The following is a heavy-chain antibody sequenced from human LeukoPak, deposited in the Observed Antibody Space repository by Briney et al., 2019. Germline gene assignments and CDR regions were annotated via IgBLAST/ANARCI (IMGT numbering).Heavy chain of an antibody. V-gene: IGHV3-23*01. CDR2: ISGSGGGT. D-gene: IGHD3-22*01. Sequence: GGSLRLSCAASGFTFSSYAMSWVRQAPEKGLEWVSTISGSGGGTYYADSVKGRFTISRDDSKNTLYLQMNSLRAEDTAVYYCARHSSGYSPWGQGTLVTVSS. J-gene: IGHJ4*02. CDR3: ARHSSGYSP. CDR1: GFTFSSYA.